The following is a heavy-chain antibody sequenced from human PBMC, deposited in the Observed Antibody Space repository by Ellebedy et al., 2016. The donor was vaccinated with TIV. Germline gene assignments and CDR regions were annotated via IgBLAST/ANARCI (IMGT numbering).Heavy chain of an antibody. Sequence: GESLKISCTASGFTLSNYWMTWVRQAPGRGLEWVANINEDGTKKHFVDSVRGRFTISRDDAGNSLFLQMNSLGAEDTAVYYCAREVWYPASWGQGTLVTVSS. J-gene: IGHJ4*02. CDR1: GFTLSNYW. CDR3: AREVWYPAS. D-gene: IGHD6-13*01. CDR2: INEDGTKK. V-gene: IGHV3-7*01.